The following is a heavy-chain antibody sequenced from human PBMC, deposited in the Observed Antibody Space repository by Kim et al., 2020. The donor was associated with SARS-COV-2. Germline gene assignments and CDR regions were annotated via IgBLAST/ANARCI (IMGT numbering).Heavy chain of an antibody. J-gene: IGHJ5*02. D-gene: IGHD2-2*01. V-gene: IGHV4-34*01. CDR3: ASSPRGYCSSTSCRRNWFDP. Sequence: SETLSLTCAVYGGSFSGYYGSWIRQPPGKGLEWIGEINHSGSTNYNPSLKSRVTISVDTSKNQFSLKLSSVTAADTAVYYCASSPRGYCSSTSCRRNWFDPWGQGTLVTVSS. CDR1: GGSFSGYY. CDR2: INHSGST.